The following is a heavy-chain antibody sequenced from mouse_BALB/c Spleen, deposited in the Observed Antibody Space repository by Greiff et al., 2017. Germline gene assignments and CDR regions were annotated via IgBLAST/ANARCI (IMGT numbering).Heavy chain of an antibody. Sequence: VQLQQSGAELVRPGTSVKVSCKASGYAFTNYLIEWVKQRPGQGLEWIGVINPGSGGTNYNEKFKGKATLTADKSSSTAYMQLSSLTSDDSAVYFCARGSTHDYWGQGTTLTVSS. V-gene: IGHV1-54*01. J-gene: IGHJ2*01. CDR3: ARGSTHDY. D-gene: IGHD5-1*01. CDR2: INPGSGGT. CDR1: GYAFTNYL.